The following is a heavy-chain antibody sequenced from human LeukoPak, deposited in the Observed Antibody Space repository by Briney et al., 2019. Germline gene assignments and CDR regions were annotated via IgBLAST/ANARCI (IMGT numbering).Heavy chain of an antibody. CDR1: VYTFTSYG. Sequence: ASVKVSCKASVYTFTSYGISWVRQAPGQGLEWMGWISAYNVNTNYAQKLQGRVTMTTDTSTRTAYMELRSLRSDDPAVYYCARDGVVVVAAEMGFDPWGQGPLVTVSS. CDR3: ARDGVVVVAAEMGFDP. D-gene: IGHD2-15*01. J-gene: IGHJ5*02. V-gene: IGHV1-18*01. CDR2: ISAYNVNT.